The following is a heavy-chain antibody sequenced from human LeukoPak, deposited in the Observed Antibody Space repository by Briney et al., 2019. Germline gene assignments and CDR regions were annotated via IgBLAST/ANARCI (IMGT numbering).Heavy chain of an antibody. CDR2: IYHSGIT. J-gene: IGHJ4*02. V-gene: IGHV4-38-2*02. D-gene: IGHD3-10*02. Sequence: SETLSLTCIVSGYSISSGYYWGWIRQPPGKGLEWIGSIYHSGITYYNLYNPSLKSRVIISVDTSKNHFSLKLSSVTAADTAVYFCATLLSSSYYFDYWGQGNLVTVSS. CDR3: ATLLSSSYYFDY. CDR1: GYSISSGYY.